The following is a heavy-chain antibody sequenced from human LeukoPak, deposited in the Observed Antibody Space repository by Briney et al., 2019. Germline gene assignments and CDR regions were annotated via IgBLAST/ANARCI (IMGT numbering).Heavy chain of an antibody. Sequence: TGGSLRLSCAASGFTFSNYVMNWVRQPPGKGLEWVSNIGTSSTTIYYADSVKGRFTISRDNAKNSLYLQMNSLRADDTAVYYCARFAAGGSYYYYMDVWGKGTTVTVSS. CDR2: IGTSSTTI. D-gene: IGHD6-25*01. CDR3: ARFAAGGSYYYYMDV. CDR1: GFTFSNYV. V-gene: IGHV3-48*01. J-gene: IGHJ6*03.